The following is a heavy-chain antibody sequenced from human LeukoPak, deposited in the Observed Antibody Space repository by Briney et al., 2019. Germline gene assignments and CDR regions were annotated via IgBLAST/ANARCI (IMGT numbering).Heavy chain of an antibody. CDR1: GGSISSPSYS. J-gene: IGHJ4*02. CDR2: ISGSNSYI. V-gene: IGHV3-21*01. Sequence: PSETLSLTCTVSGGSISSPSYSWSWIRQAPGKGLEWVSSISGSNSYIFYADSVKGRFTVSRDNAKDSLYLQMNSLRAEDTAVYYCAKSYNGYESKPDYWGQGTLVTVSS. D-gene: IGHD5-12*01. CDR3: AKSYNGYESKPDY.